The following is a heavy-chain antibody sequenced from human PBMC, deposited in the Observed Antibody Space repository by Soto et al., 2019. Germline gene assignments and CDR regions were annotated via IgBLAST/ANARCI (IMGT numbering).Heavy chain of an antibody. CDR2: VYYSGST. CDR3: ARGYGDYDFWSGYLDYYMDV. Sequence: PSETLSLTCTFSCGPLRSGGYYSSWIPQHPGKGLEWIGYVYYSGSTYYNPSLKSRVTISVDTSKNQFSLKLSSVTAADTAVYYCARGYGDYDFWSGYLDYYMDVWGKGTTVTVSS. V-gene: IGHV4-31*03. D-gene: IGHD3-3*01. J-gene: IGHJ6*03. CDR1: CGPLRSGGYY.